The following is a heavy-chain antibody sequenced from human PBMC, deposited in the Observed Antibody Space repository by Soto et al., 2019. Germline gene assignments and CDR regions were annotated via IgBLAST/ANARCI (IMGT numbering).Heavy chain of an antibody. CDR2: INPTGSMT. J-gene: IGHJ3*02. V-gene: IGHV1-46*01. Sequence: ASVKVSCKASGYSFITSYYMHWVRQAPGQGLEWMGMINPTGSMTKYSQRFQGRLTMTRDTSTSTDYMELTTLTSEDTAVYFCARDTGYDHDAFDIWGQGTMVTVSS. CDR1: GYSFITSYY. CDR3: ARDTGYDHDAFDI. D-gene: IGHD5-12*01.